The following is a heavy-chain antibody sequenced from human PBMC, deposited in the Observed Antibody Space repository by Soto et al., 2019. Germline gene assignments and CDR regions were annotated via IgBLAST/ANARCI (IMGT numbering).Heavy chain of an antibody. CDR2: IIPIFGTA. CDR1: GGTFSSYA. D-gene: IGHD6-19*01. Sequence: QVQLVQSGAEVKKPGSSVKVSCKASGGTFSSYAIRWVRQAPGPGLEWMGGIIPIFGTANYAQKFQGRVTITADESTSTAYMELSSLRSEDTAVYYCARIAVAGTMVVNAQDYWGQGTLVTVSS. J-gene: IGHJ4*02. V-gene: IGHV1-69*01. CDR3: ARIAVAGTMVVNAQDY.